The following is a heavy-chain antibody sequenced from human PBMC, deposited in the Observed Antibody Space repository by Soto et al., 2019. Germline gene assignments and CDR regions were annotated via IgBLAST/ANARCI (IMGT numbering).Heavy chain of an antibody. CDR2: INAGNGAT. Sequence: RASVKVSCKASGYTFTTYAMHWVRQAPGQRLEWMGWINAGNGATKYSQNFQDRVTIARDTSANTAFIELSSLRSEDTAVYYCARGSAAAGPYYFDYWAQGTLVTVSS. CDR3: ARGSAAAGPYYFDY. V-gene: IGHV1-3*01. J-gene: IGHJ4*02. CDR1: GYTFTTYA. D-gene: IGHD6-13*01.